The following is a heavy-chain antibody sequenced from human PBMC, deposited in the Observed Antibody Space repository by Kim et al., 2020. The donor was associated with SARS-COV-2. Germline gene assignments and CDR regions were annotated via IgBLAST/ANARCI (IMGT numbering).Heavy chain of an antibody. V-gene: IGHV3-21*06. Sequence: IYCANSVKGRITISRDNAKNSLYLQMNSLRAENTAVYYCARGDDASGYYYWSQGTLVTVSS. J-gene: IGHJ4*02. CDR2: I. CDR3: ARGDDASGYYY. D-gene: IGHD3-22*01.